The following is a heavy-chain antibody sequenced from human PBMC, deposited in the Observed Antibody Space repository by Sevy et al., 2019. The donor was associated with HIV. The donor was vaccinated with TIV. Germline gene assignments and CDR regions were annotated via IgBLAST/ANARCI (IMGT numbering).Heavy chain of an antibody. CDR1: GFTFSSYE. Sequence: GGSLRLSCAASGFTFSSYEMNWVRQAPGKGLEWVSYISSSGSLIYYADSVKGRFTISRDNAKNFLYLEMNNLRAEDTAVYYCARDRRNYGGQYFDYWGQGTLVTVSS. D-gene: IGHD4-17*01. CDR3: ARDRRNYGGQYFDY. V-gene: IGHV3-48*03. J-gene: IGHJ4*02. CDR2: ISSSGSLI.